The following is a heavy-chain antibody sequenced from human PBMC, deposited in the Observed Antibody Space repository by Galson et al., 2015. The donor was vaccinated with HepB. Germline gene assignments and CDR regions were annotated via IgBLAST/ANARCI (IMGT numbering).Heavy chain of an antibody. V-gene: IGHV4-59*08. CDR2: VYYSGST. CDR1: GGPISSYY. Sequence: SETLSLTCTVSGGPISSYYWSWIRQPPGKGLEWIGYVYYSGSTNYNPSLKSRLTISVDTSKNQFSLKLSSVTAADTAVYYCARLHSGWPYYFDYWGQGTLVTVSS. CDR3: ARLHSGWPYYFDY. J-gene: IGHJ4*02. D-gene: IGHD6-19*01.